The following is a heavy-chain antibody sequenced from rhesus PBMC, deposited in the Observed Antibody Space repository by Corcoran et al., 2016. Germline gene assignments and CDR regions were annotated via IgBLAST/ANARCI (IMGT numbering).Heavy chain of an antibody. CDR1: GASISSNY. D-gene: IGHD2-15*01. CDR3: ARDCSSTYCFDY. CDR2: IYGSGGST. V-gene: IGHV4S2*01. J-gene: IGHJ4*01. Sequence: QVQLQESGPGLVKPSETLPLTCAVSGASISSNYWGWIRQAPGKGLEWIGRIYGSGGSTDYNPSLKSRVTISIDTSKNQFSLKLSSVTAADTAVYYCARDCSSTYCFDYWGQGVLVTVSS.